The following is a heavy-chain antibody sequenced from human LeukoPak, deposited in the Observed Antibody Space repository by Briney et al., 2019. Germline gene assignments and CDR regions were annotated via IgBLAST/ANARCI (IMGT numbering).Heavy chain of an antibody. D-gene: IGHD3-10*01. V-gene: IGHV3-53*01. Sequence: PGGSLRLSCAASGFTVSSNYMNWVRQAPGKGLEWVSIIYSGGSTYYADSVKGRFTISRDNSKNTLFLQMNSLRAEDTAVYYCARVITMVRLYYYYGMDVWGQGTTVTVSS. CDR2: IYSGGST. CDR1: GFTVSSNY. CDR3: ARVITMVRLYYYYGMDV. J-gene: IGHJ6*02.